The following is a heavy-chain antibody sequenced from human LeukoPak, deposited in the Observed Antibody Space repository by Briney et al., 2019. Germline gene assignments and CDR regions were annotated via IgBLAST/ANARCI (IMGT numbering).Heavy chain of an antibody. CDR3: ARDMSDSGYDQNDY. J-gene: IGHJ4*02. CDR2: INPNSGGT. CDR1: GYTFIGYY. D-gene: IGHD5-12*01. Sequence: LVASVKVSCKASGYTFIGYYMHWVRQAPGQGLEWMGWINPNSGGTNYAQKFQGRVTMTRDTSISAAYMELSRLRSDDTAVYYCARDMSDSGYDQNDYWGQGTLVTVSS. V-gene: IGHV1-2*03.